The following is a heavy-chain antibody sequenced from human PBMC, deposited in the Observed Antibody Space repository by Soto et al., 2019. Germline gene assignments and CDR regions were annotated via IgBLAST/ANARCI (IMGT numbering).Heavy chain of an antibody. D-gene: IGHD4-17*01. CDR1: GYSFTSHW. J-gene: IGHJ5*02. Sequence: GESLKISCKGSGYSFTSHWISLVRQMPGKGLEWMGRIDPSDSYTNYSPSFQGHVTISADKSISTAYLQWSSLKASDTAMYYCARSRGDSFYWFDPWGQGTLVTVSS. CDR2: IDPSDSYT. V-gene: IGHV5-10-1*01. CDR3: ARSRGDSFYWFDP.